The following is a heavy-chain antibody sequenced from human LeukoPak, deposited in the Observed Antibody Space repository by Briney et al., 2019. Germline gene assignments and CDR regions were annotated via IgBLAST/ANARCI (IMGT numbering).Heavy chain of an antibody. V-gene: IGHV1-18*01. Sequence: ASVKVSCKASGYTFTSYGISWVRQAPGQGLEWMGWISAYNGNTNYAQKFQGRVTMTRDMSTSTVYMELSSLRSEDTAVYYCARDLVEYSSSSDIVGLDYWGQGTLVTVSS. D-gene: IGHD6-6*01. J-gene: IGHJ4*02. CDR3: ARDLVEYSSSSDIVGLDY. CDR1: GYTFTSYG. CDR2: ISAYNGNT.